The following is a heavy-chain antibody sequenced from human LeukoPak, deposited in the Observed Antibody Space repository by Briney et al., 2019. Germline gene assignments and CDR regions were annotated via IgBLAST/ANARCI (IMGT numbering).Heavy chain of an antibody. D-gene: IGHD3-22*01. Sequence: GGSLRLSCAASGFTFSSYAMHWVRQAPGKGLEWVAVISYDGSNKYYADSVKGRFTISRDNSKNTLYLQMSSLRAEDTAVYYCAREKYELSYYYDSSGYVDYWGQGTLVTVSS. CDR1: GFTFSSYA. V-gene: IGHV3-30-3*01. CDR2: ISYDGSNK. J-gene: IGHJ4*02. CDR3: AREKYELSYYYDSSGYVDY.